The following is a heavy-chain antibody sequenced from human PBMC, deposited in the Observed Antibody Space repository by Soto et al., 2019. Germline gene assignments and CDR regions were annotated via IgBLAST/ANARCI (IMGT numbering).Heavy chain of an antibody. J-gene: IGHJ5*01. Sequence: QVQLVQSGGELRKPGASVRVSCKASGYTFTANTITWVRQAPGQGLEWVGWISTTRGNTRFAQKFQGRVTLTTDTSTSTAYLELPSLRSDDTAVYYCARGGVYAVDSWGKGNMVTVYS. V-gene: IGHV1-18*04. CDR3: ARGGVYAVDS. D-gene: IGHD4-17*01. CDR2: ISTTRGNT. CDR1: GYTFTANT.